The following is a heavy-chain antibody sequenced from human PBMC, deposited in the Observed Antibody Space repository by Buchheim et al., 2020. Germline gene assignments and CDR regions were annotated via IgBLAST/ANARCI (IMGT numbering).Heavy chain of an antibody. CDR3: ARVVLGSYYLDY. J-gene: IGHJ4*02. CDR1: GGSFSGNY. D-gene: IGHD1-26*01. Sequence: QVQLQQWGAGLLTPSETLSLTCAVFGGSFSGNYWSWIRQPPGEGLEWIGEINHRGSTNYSPSLKSRVTISVDTSKKQFPLKLCSVTAAETAVYYCARVVLGSYYLDYWGQGTL. CDR2: INHRGST. V-gene: IGHV4-34*01.